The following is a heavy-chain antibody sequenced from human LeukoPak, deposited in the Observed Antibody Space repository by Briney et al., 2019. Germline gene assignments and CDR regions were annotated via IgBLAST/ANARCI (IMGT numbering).Heavy chain of an antibody. J-gene: IGHJ6*02. CDR3: AKTSLGHAPYYYTMDV. Sequence: GASLRLSCAASGFAFNNYAMIWVRQAPGKGLEWVSAIGGSGTSTFSADSLKDRFIISRDNSKNTSYLQMNSLRAGDTAVYYCAKTSLGHAPYYYTMDVWGQGTTVTVSS. CDR1: GFAFNNYA. CDR2: IGGSGTST. V-gene: IGHV3-23*01. D-gene: IGHD7-27*01.